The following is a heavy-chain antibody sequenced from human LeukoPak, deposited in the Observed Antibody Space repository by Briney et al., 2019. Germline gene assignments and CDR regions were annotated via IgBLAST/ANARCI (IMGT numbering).Heavy chain of an antibody. CDR1: GYSFTSYW. V-gene: IGHV5-51*01. CDR2: IYPSDSDT. J-gene: IGHJ4*02. Sequence: GESLKISCKGSGYSFTSYWIGWVSQMPGKGLEWMAIIYPSDSDTRYSPSFQGQVTISVDKSISTAYLQWRSLKASDTAMYYCARQSATHADYWGQGTPVTVSS. CDR3: ARQSATHADY.